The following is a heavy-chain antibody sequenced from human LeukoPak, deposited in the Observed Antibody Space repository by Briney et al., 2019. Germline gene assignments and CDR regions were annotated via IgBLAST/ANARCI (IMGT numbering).Heavy chain of an antibody. D-gene: IGHD3-3*01. CDR1: GFSFSNYE. J-gene: IGHJ3*01. V-gene: IGHV3-48*03. Sequence: GGSLRLSCTASGFSFSNYEMNWVRQAPGKGLEWVSYISSSGTSTRYYADSVKGRLTVSRDNAKNSLYLQMNSLRAEDTAVYYCARADFWSGSDAFDVWGQGTMVTVSS. CDR2: ISSSGTSTR. CDR3: ARADFWSGSDAFDV.